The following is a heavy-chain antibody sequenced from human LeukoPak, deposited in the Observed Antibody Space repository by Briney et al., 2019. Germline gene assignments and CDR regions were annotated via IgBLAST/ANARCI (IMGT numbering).Heavy chain of an antibody. V-gene: IGHV3-30*03. Sequence: GGSLRLSCAASGFTFSSYGMHWVRQAPGKGLEWVAVISYDGSNKYYADSVKGRFTISRDNSKSTLYLQMNSLRAEDTAVYYCARLSGDLLGDYWGQGTLVTVSS. CDR2: ISYDGSNK. CDR3: ARLSGDLLGDY. D-gene: IGHD2-21*02. J-gene: IGHJ4*02. CDR1: GFTFSSYG.